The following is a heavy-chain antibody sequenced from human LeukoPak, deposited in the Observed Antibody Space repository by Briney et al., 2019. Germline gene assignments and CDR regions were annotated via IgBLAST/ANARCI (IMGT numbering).Heavy chain of an antibody. CDR1: GGSINSGDYY. CDR2: IYYNGRT. Sequence: SETLSLTCTVSGGSINSGDYYWKWIRQPPGKGLEWIGYIYYNGRTFYNPSLKSRVTISIDTSKNQFSLKLSSVAAADTAVYYCAVYIWGSSRHSACWGQGTLVTVSS. CDR3: AVYIWGSSRHSAC. V-gene: IGHV4-30-4*01. D-gene: IGHD3-16*02. J-gene: IGHJ4*02.